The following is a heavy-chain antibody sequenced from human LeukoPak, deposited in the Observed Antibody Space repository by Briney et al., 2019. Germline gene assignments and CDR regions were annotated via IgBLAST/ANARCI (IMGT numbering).Heavy chain of an antibody. Sequence: ASVKVSCKVSGYTLTELSMHWVRQAPGKGLERMGGFDPEDGETIYAQKFQGRVTMTEDTSTDTAYMELSSLRSEDTAVYYCATGLLPYDSSGYPIFDIWGQGTMVTVSS. V-gene: IGHV1-24*01. CDR2: FDPEDGET. J-gene: IGHJ3*02. CDR1: GYTLTELS. CDR3: ATGLLPYDSSGYPIFDI. D-gene: IGHD3-22*01.